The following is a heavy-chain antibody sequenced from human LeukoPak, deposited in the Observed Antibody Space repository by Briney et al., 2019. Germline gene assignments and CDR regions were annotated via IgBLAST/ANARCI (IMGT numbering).Heavy chain of an antibody. Sequence: GGSLRLSCAASGFTFNNYAMPWVRQLQGRGREWVYLISAEGARTYYGDSVKGRFTISRDKTKNPLALQVTSLRAEDTAMYYCAKDISTCFSFYGMDVWRQGTAVSVSS. J-gene: IGHJ6*02. CDR2: ISAEGART. V-gene: IGHV3-43*02. CDR3: AKDISTCFSFYGMDV. D-gene: IGHD2/OR15-2a*01. CDR1: GFTFNNYA.